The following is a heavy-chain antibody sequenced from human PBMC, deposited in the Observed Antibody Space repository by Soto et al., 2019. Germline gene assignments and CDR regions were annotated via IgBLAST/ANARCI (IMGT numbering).Heavy chain of an antibody. CDR3: VMSSKVVTPSSNWFDP. D-gene: IGHD2-21*02. V-gene: IGHV3-64D*08. J-gene: IGHJ5*02. CDR2: ISSNGGST. CDR1: GFTFSSYA. Sequence: PGGSLRLSCSASGFTFSSYAMHWVRQAPGKGLEYVSAISSNGGSTYYADSVKGRFTISRDNSKNTLYLQMSSLRAEDTAVYYCVMSSKVVTPSSNWFDPWGQGTLVTVSS.